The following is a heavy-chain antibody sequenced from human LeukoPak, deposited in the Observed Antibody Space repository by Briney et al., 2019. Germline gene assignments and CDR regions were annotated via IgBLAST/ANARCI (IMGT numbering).Heavy chain of an antibody. D-gene: IGHD3-22*01. J-gene: IGHJ6*03. Sequence: GESLKISCKGSGYSFTSYWIGWVRQMPGKGLEWMGIIYPGDSDTRYSPSFQGQVTISADKSISTAYLQWSSLKASDTAMYYCARSMYDSSGYDYYYYTDVWGKGTTVTVSS. CDR3: ARSMYDSSGYDYYYYTDV. V-gene: IGHV5-51*01. CDR2: IYPGDSDT. CDR1: GYSFTSYW.